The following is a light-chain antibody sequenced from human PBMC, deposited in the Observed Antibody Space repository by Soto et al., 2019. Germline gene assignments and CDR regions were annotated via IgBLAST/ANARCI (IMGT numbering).Light chain of an antibody. V-gene: IGKV3D-7*01. CDR1: QSISSNY. Sequence: EIVLTQSPGTLSLSPGKRATLSCRASQSISSNYLAWYQQRPGQAPRLLIYGAPTRATAIPARFSGSGSGTDFTLTVSSLQPEDVAVYYCQHDYNLLTFGGGTKVDI. J-gene: IGKJ4*01. CDR2: GAP. CDR3: QHDYNLLT.